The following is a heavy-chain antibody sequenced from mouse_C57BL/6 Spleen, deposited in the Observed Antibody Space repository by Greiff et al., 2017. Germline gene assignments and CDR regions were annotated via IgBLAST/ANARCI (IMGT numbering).Heavy chain of an antibody. CDR1: GYTFTSYW. CDR3: ARKENYGKDYAMDY. Sequence: QVQLQQPGAELVRPGTSVKLSCKASGYTFTSYWMHWVKQRPGQGLEWIGVIDPSDSYTNYNQKFKGKATLTVDTSSSTAYMQLSSLTSEDSAVYYCARKENYGKDYAMDYWGQGTSVTVSS. J-gene: IGHJ4*01. CDR2: IDPSDSYT. V-gene: IGHV1-59*01. D-gene: IGHD2-1*01.